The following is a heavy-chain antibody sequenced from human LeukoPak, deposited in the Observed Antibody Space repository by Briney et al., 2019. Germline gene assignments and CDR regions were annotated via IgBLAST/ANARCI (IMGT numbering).Heavy chain of an antibody. Sequence: QPGRSLRLSCAASGFTFSSYGMHWVRQAPGKGLEWVADIWYDGSNKYYADSVKGRFTISRDNSKNTLYLQMNSLRAEDTAVYYCAKDLGIAAAQDYWGQGTLAPVSS. CDR1: GFTFSSYG. CDR3: AKDLGIAAAQDY. J-gene: IGHJ4*02. CDR2: IWYDGSNK. D-gene: IGHD6-13*01. V-gene: IGHV3-33*06.